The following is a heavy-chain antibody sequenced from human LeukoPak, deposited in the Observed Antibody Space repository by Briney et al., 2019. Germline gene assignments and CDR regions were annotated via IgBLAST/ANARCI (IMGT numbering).Heavy chain of an antibody. Sequence: SETLSLTCTVSGGSISSYYWSWIRQPPGKGLEWIGYIYTSGSTNYNPSLKSRVTISVDTSKNQFSLKLSSVTAADTAVYYCARRRTTGTTGYFDYWGQGTLVTVSS. CDR1: GGSISSYY. J-gene: IGHJ4*02. V-gene: IGHV4-4*09. D-gene: IGHD1-1*01. CDR3: ARRRTTGTTGYFDY. CDR2: IYTSGST.